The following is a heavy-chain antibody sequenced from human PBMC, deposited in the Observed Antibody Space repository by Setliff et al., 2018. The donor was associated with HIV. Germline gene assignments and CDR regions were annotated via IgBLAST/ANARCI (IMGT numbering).Heavy chain of an antibody. CDR1: GFTFSSYA. CDR3: AKEPKLGGIAAPFDY. D-gene: IGHD6-6*01. V-gene: IGHV3-23*01. J-gene: IGHJ4*02. CDR2: ISGSGGST. Sequence: PGGSLRLSCAASGFTFSSYAMAWVRQAPGKGLEWVSAISGSGGSTYYADSVKGRFTISRDKSKNTVYLQMYSLRAEDTAVYYCAKEPKLGGIAAPFDYWGQGTLVTVSS.